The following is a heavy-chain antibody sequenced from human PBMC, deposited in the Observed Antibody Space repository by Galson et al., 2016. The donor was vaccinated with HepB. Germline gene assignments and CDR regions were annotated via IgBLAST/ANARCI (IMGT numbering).Heavy chain of an antibody. Sequence: SLRLSCAASGFTFTKAWMSWVRQAPGKGLEWVGRIKSETDGATTDYAAPVKGRFTIPRDDSKNTLYLQMSSLKTEDTAVYYCTHLSVWFDELLTSYHFDYWGQGILVTVSA. D-gene: IGHD3-10*01. CDR2: IKSETDGATT. V-gene: IGHV3-15*01. J-gene: IGHJ4*02. CDR3: THLSVWFDELLTSYHFDY. CDR1: GFTFTKAW.